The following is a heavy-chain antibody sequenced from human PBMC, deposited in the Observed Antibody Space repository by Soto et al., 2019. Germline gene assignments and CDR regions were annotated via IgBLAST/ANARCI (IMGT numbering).Heavy chain of an antibody. J-gene: IGHJ3*01. V-gene: IGHV3-74*01. D-gene: IGHD2-21*02. CDR3: VRGDKGGFDL. CDR2: IHSDGSNT. CDR1: GFTFNYYW. Sequence: EVQLVESEGGLVQRGGSLRLSCAASGFTFNYYWMHWVRQAPGQGLVWVSHIHSDGSNTTYADSVKGRFTISRDNEKNTLYLQMNSLRAEDTAVYYCVRGDKGGFDLWGQGTTVTVSS.